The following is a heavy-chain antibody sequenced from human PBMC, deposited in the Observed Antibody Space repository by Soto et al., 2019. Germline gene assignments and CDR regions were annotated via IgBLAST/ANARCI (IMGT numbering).Heavy chain of an antibody. Sequence: GGSLRLSCAASGFSFSDYYMSWIRQAPGKGLEWVSYISFSDNSIYYADSVKGRFTISRDNSKNTLYLQMSSLRAEDTAVYYCVKDQGGYSGYVFDYWGQGTLVTVSS. J-gene: IGHJ4*02. CDR2: ISFSDNSI. D-gene: IGHD5-12*01. CDR1: GFSFSDYY. V-gene: IGHV3-11*04. CDR3: VKDQGGYSGYVFDY.